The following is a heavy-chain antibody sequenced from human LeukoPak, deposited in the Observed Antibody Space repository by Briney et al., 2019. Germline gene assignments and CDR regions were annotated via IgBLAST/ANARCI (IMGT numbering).Heavy chain of an antibody. CDR1: GYSFIDYY. CDR3: ARDPYANIGDAFDI. Sequence: GASVKVSCKTSGYSFIDYYIHWVRQSPGQGLEWMGWINPDTGATNYAQKFQGRVTLTRDSSITTAYMDLSRLTSDDTAVYYCARDPYANIGDAFDIWGQGTMVSVSS. J-gene: IGHJ3*02. D-gene: IGHD3-16*01. V-gene: IGHV1-2*02. CDR2: INPDTGAT.